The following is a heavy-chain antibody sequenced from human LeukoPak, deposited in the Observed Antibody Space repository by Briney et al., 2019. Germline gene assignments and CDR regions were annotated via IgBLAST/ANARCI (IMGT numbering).Heavy chain of an antibody. J-gene: IGHJ4*02. CDR2: IIPIFGTA. Sequence: SVKVSCKASGGTFSRYAISWVRQAPGQGLEWMGGIIPIFGTANYAQKFQGRITITADDSTSTAYMELSSLRSEDTAVYYCARDLGYCTNGVCHTRFDYWGQGTLVAVSS. V-gene: IGHV1-69*13. D-gene: IGHD2-8*01. CDR3: ARDLGYCTNGVCHTRFDY. CDR1: GGTFSRYA.